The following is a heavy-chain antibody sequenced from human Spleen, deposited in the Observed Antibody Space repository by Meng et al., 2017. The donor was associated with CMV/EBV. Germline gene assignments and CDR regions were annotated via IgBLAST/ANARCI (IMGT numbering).Heavy chain of an antibody. CDR2: INSDGSRS. J-gene: IGHJ4*01. V-gene: IGHV3-74*01. D-gene: IGHD6-19*01. CDR3: ARDVGWLADY. Sequence: SCAASGFTFSSYWMHWVRQAPGKGLVWVSRINSDGSRSGYADSVKGRFTISRDNAKNTLYLQMNSLRAEDTAVYYCARDVGWLADYWGQGTLVTVSS. CDR1: GFTFSSYW.